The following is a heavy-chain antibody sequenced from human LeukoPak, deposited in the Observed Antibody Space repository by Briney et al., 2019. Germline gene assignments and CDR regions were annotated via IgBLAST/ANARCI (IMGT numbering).Heavy chain of an antibody. CDR1: GFIFSSYG. CDR2: IRYDGSNT. CDR3: ARVVATNLRPPRDYYYYMDV. Sequence: PGGSLRLSCAASGFIFSSYGMHWVRQAPGKGLEWVAFIRYDGSNTYYADSVKGRFTISRDNAKKSLYLQMSSLRAEDTAVYYCARVVATNLRPPRDYYYYMDVWGKGTTVTVSS. D-gene: IGHD5-12*01. V-gene: IGHV3-30*02. J-gene: IGHJ6*03.